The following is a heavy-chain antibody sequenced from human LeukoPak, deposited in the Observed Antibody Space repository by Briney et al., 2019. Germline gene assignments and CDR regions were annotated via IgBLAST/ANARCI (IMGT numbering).Heavy chain of an antibody. V-gene: IGHV4-59*01. CDR1: GGSISTYY. Sequence: PSETLSLTCTVSGGSISTYYWNWIRQPPGKGLEWIGYIYDSGSTNYNPSLKSRVTISVDSSKNQFSLKLSSVTAADTAVYYCARVSVYFDYWGQGALVTVSS. CDR3: ARVSVYFDY. J-gene: IGHJ4*02. CDR2: IYDSGST. D-gene: IGHD3-3*01.